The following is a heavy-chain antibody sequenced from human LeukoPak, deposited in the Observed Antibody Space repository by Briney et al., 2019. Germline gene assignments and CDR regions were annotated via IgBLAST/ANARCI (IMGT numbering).Heavy chain of an antibody. CDR3: ARDHYDYSNRGGYYFDY. CDR2: ISGSGGST. J-gene: IGHJ4*02. V-gene: IGHV3-23*01. CDR1: GFTFSSYG. Sequence: QTGGSLRLSCAASGFTFSSYGMSWVRQAPGKGLEWVSAISGSGGSTYYADSVKGRFTISRDNSKNTLYLQMNSLRAEDTAVYYCARDHYDYSNRGGYYFDYWGQGTLVTVSS. D-gene: IGHD4-11*01.